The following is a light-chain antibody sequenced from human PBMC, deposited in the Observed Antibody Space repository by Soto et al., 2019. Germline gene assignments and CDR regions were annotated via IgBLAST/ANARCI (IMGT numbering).Light chain of an antibody. J-gene: IGKJ2*01. V-gene: IGKV1-39*01. CDR3: QQSYTTPYT. CDR2: SAS. Sequence: DIQMTQSPSSLSASLGDRVTITCRASQSISTYLHWYQQKPGKAPNLLIYSASNLQSGVPSRFSGSGGSGSGTDFTLTISSLQPEDFATYYCQQSYTTPYTFGQGTKLEIK. CDR1: QSISTY.